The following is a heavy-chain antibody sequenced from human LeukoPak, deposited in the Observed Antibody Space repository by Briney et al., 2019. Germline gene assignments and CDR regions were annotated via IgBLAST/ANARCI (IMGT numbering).Heavy chain of an antibody. D-gene: IGHD2-2*01. V-gene: IGHV4-59*08. Sequence: PSETLSLTCSVSGDSISSYYWSWIRQPPGKGLEWIGYIYYRGSANYNPSLKSRVTISVDTAKNQLSLNLSSVTAADTAVYYCARHPFPEYCTSTSCYFDYWGQGTLVTVSS. J-gene: IGHJ4*02. CDR2: IYYRGSA. CDR3: ARHPFPEYCTSTSCYFDY. CDR1: GDSISSYY.